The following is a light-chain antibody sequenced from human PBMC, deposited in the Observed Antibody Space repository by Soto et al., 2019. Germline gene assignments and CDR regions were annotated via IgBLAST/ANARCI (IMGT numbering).Light chain of an antibody. Sequence: EIVLTQSPGTLSLSPGERATLSCRASQSVSSSYLAWYQQKPGQAPRLLIYGASSRATGIPERFSGSGSGTDFTLTISRLEPGDFAVYYCQQYGSSPVTFGQGTRLEIK. CDR1: QSVSSSY. CDR3: QQYGSSPVT. V-gene: IGKV3-20*01. CDR2: GAS. J-gene: IGKJ5*01.